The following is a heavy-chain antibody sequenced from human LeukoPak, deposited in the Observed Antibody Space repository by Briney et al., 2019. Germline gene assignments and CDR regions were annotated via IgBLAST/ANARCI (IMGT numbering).Heavy chain of an antibody. Sequence: NPSETLSLTCAVYGGSFSGYYWTWIRQPPGKGLEWIGEINHSGSTNYSPSLKSRVTVSVDTSKNQFSLKLTSVTAADTAVYYCARARETVPIDYWSQGTLVTVSS. V-gene: IGHV4-34*01. CDR2: INHSGST. J-gene: IGHJ4*02. CDR1: GGSFSGYY. CDR3: ARARETVPIDY. D-gene: IGHD4-11*01.